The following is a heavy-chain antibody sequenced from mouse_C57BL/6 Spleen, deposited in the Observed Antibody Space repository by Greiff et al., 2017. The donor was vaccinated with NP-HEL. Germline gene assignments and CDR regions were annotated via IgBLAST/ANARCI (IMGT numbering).Heavy chain of an antibody. V-gene: IGHV1-5*01. CDR1: GYTFTSYW. J-gene: IGHJ1*03. CDR3: TRRDYYYGSSHWYFDV. CDR2: IYPGNSDT. Sequence: EVQLQQSGTVLARPGASVKMSCKTSGYTFTSYWMHWVKQRPGQGLEWIGAIYPGNSDTSYNQKFKGKAKLTAVTSASTAYMELSSLTNEDSAVYYCTRRDYYYGSSHWYFDVWGTGTTVTVSS. D-gene: IGHD1-1*01.